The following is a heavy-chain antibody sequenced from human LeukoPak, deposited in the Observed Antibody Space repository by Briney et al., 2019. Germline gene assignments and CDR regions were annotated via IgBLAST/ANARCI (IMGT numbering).Heavy chain of an antibody. J-gene: IGHJ4*02. CDR1: GGSISSSSYY. V-gene: IGHV4-39*07. CDR2: IYYSGST. D-gene: IGHD6-25*01. CDR3: ARDLRPSWSVCYFDY. Sequence: PSQTLSLTCTVSGGSISSSSYYWGWIRQPPGKGLEWIGSIYYSGSTYYNPSLKSRVTISVDTSKNQFSLKLSSVTAADAAVYYCARDLRPSWSVCYFDYWGQGTLVTVSS.